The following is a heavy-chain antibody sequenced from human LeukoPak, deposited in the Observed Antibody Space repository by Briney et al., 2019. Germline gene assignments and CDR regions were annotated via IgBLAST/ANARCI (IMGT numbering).Heavy chain of an antibody. V-gene: IGHV3-33*01. J-gene: IGHJ4*02. CDR2: IWYDGSNK. CDR3: ARESYGSGSSDFDY. D-gene: IGHD3-10*01. Sequence: GGSLRLSCAASGFTFSSYGMHWVRQAPGKGLEWVAVIWYDGSNKYYADFVKGRFTISRDNSKNTLYLQMNSLRAEDTAVYYCARESYGSGSSDFDYWGQGTPVTVSS. CDR1: GFTFSSYG.